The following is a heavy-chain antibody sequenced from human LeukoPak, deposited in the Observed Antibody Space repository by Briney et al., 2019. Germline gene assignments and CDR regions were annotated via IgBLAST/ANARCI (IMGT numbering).Heavy chain of an antibody. Sequence: PGGSLRLSCAASGFTFSSYSMNWVRQAPGKGLEWVSSISSSSSYIYYADSVKGRFTISRDNAKNSLYLQMNSLRAEDTAVYYCARDPVPIFGVVTKTPGAYWGQGTLVTVSS. CDR3: ARDPVPIFGVVTKTPGAY. D-gene: IGHD3-3*01. V-gene: IGHV3-21*01. CDR2: ISSSSSYI. CDR1: GFTFSSYS. J-gene: IGHJ4*02.